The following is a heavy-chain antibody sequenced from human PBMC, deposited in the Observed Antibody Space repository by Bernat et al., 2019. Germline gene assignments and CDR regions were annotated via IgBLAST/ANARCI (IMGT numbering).Heavy chain of an antibody. CDR1: GFIFSNFE. J-gene: IGHJ4*02. Sequence: EVHLVESGGGLVQPGGSLRLSCAASGFIFSNFEMNWVRQAPGKWLEWVSYINIDGSTIYYADSVKGHFTISRDNARNSLYLQMNSLRAEDTAVYYCARGLPVRNYIDYWGQGTLVTVSS. CDR3: ARGLPVRNYIDY. CDR2: INIDGSTI. V-gene: IGHV3-48*03.